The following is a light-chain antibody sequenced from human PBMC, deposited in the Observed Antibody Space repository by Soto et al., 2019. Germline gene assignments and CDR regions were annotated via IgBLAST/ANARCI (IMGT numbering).Light chain of an antibody. Sequence: EIVMTQSPATLSVSPGARAPLSCRASESVSSKLVWYQKKPGQAPRLLIYGASSRATGIPDRFSGSGSGTDFTLTISRLEPEDFTVYYCQQYGTLPTTFGPGTKVDIK. V-gene: IGKV3-20*01. J-gene: IGKJ3*01. CDR2: GAS. CDR1: ESVSSK. CDR3: QQYGTLPTT.